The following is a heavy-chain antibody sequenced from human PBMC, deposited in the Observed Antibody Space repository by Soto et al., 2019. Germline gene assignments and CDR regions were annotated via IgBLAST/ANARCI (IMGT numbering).Heavy chain of an antibody. CDR1: GSSFTRYW. CDR2: PYPGDYDT. V-gene: IGHV5-51*01. J-gene: IGHJ4*02. CDR3: ARQADSSSWLSIDY. D-gene: IGHD6-13*01. Sequence: HWESLKISCKGSGSSFTRYWRAWVRQMPGKGLEWMGIPYPGDYDTRYSPSVQGQVTISADKSITAAYMQWSSLKASDTAIYYWARQADSSSWLSIDYWGERSLVSVTS.